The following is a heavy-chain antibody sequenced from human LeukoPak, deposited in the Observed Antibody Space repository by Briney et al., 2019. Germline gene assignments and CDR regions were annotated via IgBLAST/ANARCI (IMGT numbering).Heavy chain of an antibody. CDR1: GYTFTNYY. CDR2: INPNSGGT. D-gene: IGHD2-15*01. Sequence: AASVKVSCKASGYTFTNYYMHWVRQAPGQGLEWMGRINPNSGGTNYAQKFQGRVTMTRDTSISTAYMELSRLRSDDTAVYYCARERPAVVVVAALDYWGQGTLVTVSS. J-gene: IGHJ4*02. CDR3: ARERPAVVVVAALDY. V-gene: IGHV1-2*06.